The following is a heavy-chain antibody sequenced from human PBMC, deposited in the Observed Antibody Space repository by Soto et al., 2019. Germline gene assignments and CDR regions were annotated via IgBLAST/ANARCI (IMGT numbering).Heavy chain of an antibody. CDR2: ISSSTRTI. J-gene: IGHJ4*02. Sequence: EVQLEESGGGLVQPGGSLRLSRAASGFTFSSYNMNWVRQAPGKGLEWISYISSSTRTIYYADSVKGRFTISRDNAKNSLYLQMNSLRAEDTAVYYCVRRDLGSCSSSSCYSFDYWGQGTLVTVSS. CDR3: VRRDLGSCSSSSCYSFDY. D-gene: IGHD2-2*02. CDR1: GFTFSSYN. V-gene: IGHV3-48*01.